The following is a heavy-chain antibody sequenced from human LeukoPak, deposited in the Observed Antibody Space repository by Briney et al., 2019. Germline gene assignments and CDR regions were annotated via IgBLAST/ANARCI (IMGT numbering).Heavy chain of an antibody. V-gene: IGHV1-2*02. CDR2: INPNSGVT. CDR3: ARGEDAFDI. Sequence: ASVTVSCTASGYTFTGYYMHWVRQAPGQGLERMGWINPNSGVTNYAQKFQGRVTMTRDTSISTAYMELSRLRSDDTAVYYCARGEDAFDIWGQGTMVTVSS. J-gene: IGHJ3*02. CDR1: GYTFTGYY.